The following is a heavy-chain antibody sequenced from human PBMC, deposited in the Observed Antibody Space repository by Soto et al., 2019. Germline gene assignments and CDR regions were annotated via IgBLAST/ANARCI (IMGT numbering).Heavy chain of an antibody. D-gene: IGHD4-17*01. J-gene: IGHJ5*02. V-gene: IGHV1-69*01. CDR1: GGTFSSYA. CDR3: ARFPFMCMTTVTTLCWFDP. Sequence: QVQLVQSGADVKKPGSSVKVSCKASGGTFSSYAISWVRQAPGQGLEWMGGIIPIFGTANYAQKFQGRVTITADESTSTAYMELSSLRSEDTAVYYCARFPFMCMTTVTTLCWFDPWGQGTLVTVSS. CDR2: IIPIFGTA.